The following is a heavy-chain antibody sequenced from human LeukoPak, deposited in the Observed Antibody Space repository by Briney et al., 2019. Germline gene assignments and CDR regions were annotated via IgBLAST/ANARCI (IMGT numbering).Heavy chain of an antibody. V-gene: IGHV1-69*06. Sequence: SVKVSCKVSGDTFNSYAVAWVRQAPGQGLEWMGLIIPAFGTTHYAQRVQGRVTITSDKSPTTAYMELGSLRSEDTAVYYCAREYYGSGSYYDGYYFDFWGQGTLVTVSS. D-gene: IGHD3-10*01. CDR2: IIPAFGTT. CDR1: GDTFNSYA. CDR3: AREYYGSGSYYDGYYFDF. J-gene: IGHJ4*02.